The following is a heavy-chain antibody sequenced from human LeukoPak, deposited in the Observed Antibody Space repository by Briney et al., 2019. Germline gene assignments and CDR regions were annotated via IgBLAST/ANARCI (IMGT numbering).Heavy chain of an antibody. D-gene: IGHD2-2*01. CDR3: ARDVGDIVTIPAAITVP. CDR1: GYSFRSCG. CDR2: ISGYNGNT. J-gene: IGHJ5*02. Sequence: ASVKVSCKGSGYSFRSCGINWVRQAPGQGLEWMGWISGYNGNTNYAQMVQGRVTMTTDTSTSTAYMELRSLRSDDTAMYYCARDVGDIVTIPAAITVPWGQGTLVTVSS. V-gene: IGHV1-18*01.